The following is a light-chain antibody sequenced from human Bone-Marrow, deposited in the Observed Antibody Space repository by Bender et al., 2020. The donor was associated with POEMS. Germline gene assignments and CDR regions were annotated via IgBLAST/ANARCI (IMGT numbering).Light chain of an antibody. CDR1: SSSIGSNS. Sequence: QSVLTQPPSASGTPGQRVTISCSGSSSSIGSNSVYWYQQLPGTAPKLLIYRNDQRPSGVPDRFSGSKSGASASLAISGLRSEDEADYYCQSYDSSLSGSVFGGGTKLTVL. J-gene: IGLJ2*01. CDR2: RND. V-gene: IGLV1-47*01. CDR3: QSYDSSLSGSV.